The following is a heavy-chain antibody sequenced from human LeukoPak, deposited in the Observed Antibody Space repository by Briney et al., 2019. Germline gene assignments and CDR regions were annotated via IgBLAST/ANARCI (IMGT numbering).Heavy chain of an antibody. CDR3: ARSFYGGPWDY. CDR1: GGSISSYY. J-gene: IGHJ4*02. V-gene: IGHV4-4*09. D-gene: IGHD4-23*01. Sequence: SETLSLTCTVSGGSISSYYWSWIRQPPGKGLEWIGYIYTSGSTNYNPSLKSRVTILVDTSKNQFSLKLSSVTAADTAVYYCARSFYGGPWDYWGQGTLVTVSS. CDR2: IYTSGST.